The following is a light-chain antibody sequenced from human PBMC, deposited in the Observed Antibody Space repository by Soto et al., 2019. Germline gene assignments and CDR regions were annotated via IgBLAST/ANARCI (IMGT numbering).Light chain of an antibody. CDR3: QQYNNWPWT. V-gene: IGKV3-15*01. J-gene: IGKJ1*01. Sequence: VMTQSPATLSVSPGERATLSCRASQSVSSNLAWFQQKPGQAPRLLIYGASTRATGIAARFSGSGSGTEFTLPISSLQSEDSAVYYCQQYNNWPWTFGQGTKVEIK. CDR1: QSVSSN. CDR2: GAS.